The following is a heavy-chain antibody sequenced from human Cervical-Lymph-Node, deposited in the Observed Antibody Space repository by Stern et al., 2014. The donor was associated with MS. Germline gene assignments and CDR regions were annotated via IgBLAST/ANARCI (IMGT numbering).Heavy chain of an antibody. CDR3: ARNRGSYRHAEFDF. Sequence: VQLVQSVAEVMQPGSSVTVSCRASGVTFSSYTITWVRQAPGQGLEWVGRITPSLGITNYAQNFQGRVTITADKSSGTAYLDLNSLRSEDTAVYFCARNRGSYRHAEFDFWGQGTLVSVSS. J-gene: IGHJ4*02. CDR2: ITPSLGIT. V-gene: IGHV1-69*02. D-gene: IGHD1-26*01. CDR1: GVTFSSYT.